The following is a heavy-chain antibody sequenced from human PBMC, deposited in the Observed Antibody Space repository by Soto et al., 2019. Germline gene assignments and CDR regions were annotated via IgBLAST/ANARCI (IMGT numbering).Heavy chain of an antibody. CDR3: AKDCSYGGEPIFDS. J-gene: IGHJ4*02. V-gene: IGHV3-23*01. Sequence: EVQLLESGGGLVQPGGSLRLSCAASGLTFSNYAMSWVRQAPGKGLEWVSTISGSGGSTYYADSVKGRFTISRDNSKNTLYLQMNSLRVEDTAVYYCAKDCSYGGEPIFDSWGQGTLVTVSS. CDR1: GLTFSNYA. D-gene: IGHD2-21*01. CDR2: ISGSGGST.